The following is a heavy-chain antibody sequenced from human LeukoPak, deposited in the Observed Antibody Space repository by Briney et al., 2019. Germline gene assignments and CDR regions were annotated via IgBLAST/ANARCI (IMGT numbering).Heavy chain of an antibody. CDR3: ARGLGIAAAGYDDAFDI. Sequence: GASVTVSFKASGGTFSIYAISWVRQAPGQGLEWMGGIIPIFGTANYAQKFQGRVTITADKSTSTAYMELSSLRSEDTAVYYCARGLGIAAAGYDDAFDIWGQGTMVTVSS. D-gene: IGHD6-13*01. V-gene: IGHV1-69*06. CDR1: GGTFSIYA. J-gene: IGHJ3*02. CDR2: IIPIFGTA.